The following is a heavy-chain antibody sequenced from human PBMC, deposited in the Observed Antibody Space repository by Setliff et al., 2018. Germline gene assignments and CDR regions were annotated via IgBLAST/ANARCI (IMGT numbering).Heavy chain of an antibody. CDR1: GYTFTSYG. Sequence: ASVKVSCKASGYTFTSYGISWVRQAPGQGLEWMGRINPNSGGTNYAQKFQGGVTMTRDTSISTAYMELSRLTSDDTAVYYCARDLYNSGSDYWGQGTLVTVSS. CDR2: INPNSGGT. CDR3: ARDLYNSGSDY. V-gene: IGHV1-2*06. D-gene: IGHD6-25*01. J-gene: IGHJ4*02.